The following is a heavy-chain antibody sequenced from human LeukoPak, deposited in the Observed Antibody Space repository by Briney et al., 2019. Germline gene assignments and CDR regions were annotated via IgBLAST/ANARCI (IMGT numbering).Heavy chain of an antibody. CDR1: GYTFTGYY. CDR2: INPNSGGT. D-gene: IGHD2-15*01. CDR3: AIVVAEVDYMDV. Sequence: ASVKVSCKASGYTFTGYYMHWVRQAPGQGLEWMGWINPNSGGTNYAQKFQGRVTMTRDTSISTAYMELSRLRSDDTAVYYCAIVVAEVDYMDVWGKGTTVTISS. J-gene: IGHJ6*03. V-gene: IGHV1-2*02.